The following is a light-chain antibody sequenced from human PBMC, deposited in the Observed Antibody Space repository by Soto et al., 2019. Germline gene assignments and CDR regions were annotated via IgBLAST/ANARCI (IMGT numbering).Light chain of an antibody. CDR3: QQRNNWPPIT. V-gene: IGKV3-15*01. J-gene: IGKJ5*01. CDR2: GAS. CDR1: QSLGSD. Sequence: EIVMTQSPGTLSLSPGDTATLSCRASQSLGSDLAWYQQKPGQAPRLLIFGASARPTGIPARISGSGSGTDFTLTISSLEPEDFALYYCQQRNNWPPITFGQGTRLEIK.